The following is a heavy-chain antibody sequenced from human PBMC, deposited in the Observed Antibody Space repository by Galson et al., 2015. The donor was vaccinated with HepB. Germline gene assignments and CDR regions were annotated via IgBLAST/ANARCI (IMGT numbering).Heavy chain of an antibody. CDR3: TTGLTGDYYGMDV. CDR1: GFTFSNAW. Sequence: SLRLSCAASGFTFSNAWMSWVRQAPGKGLEWVGRIKSKTDGGTTDYAAPVKGRFTISRDDSKNTLYLQMNSLKTEDTAVYYCTTGLTGDYYGMDVWGQGTTVAVSS. D-gene: IGHD3-10*01. CDR2: IKSKTDGGTT. V-gene: IGHV3-15*01. J-gene: IGHJ6*02.